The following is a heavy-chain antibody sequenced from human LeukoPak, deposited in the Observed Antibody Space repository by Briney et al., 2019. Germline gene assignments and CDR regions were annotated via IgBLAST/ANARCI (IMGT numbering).Heavy chain of an antibody. V-gene: IGHV4-39*01. Sequence: TSETLSLTCTVSGGSISSSSYYWGWIRQPPGKGLEWIGSIYYSGSTYYNPSLKSRVTISVDTSKNQFSLKLSSVTAADTAVYYCARSRNMEGNFDYRGQGTLVTVSS. CDR3: ARSRNMEGNFDY. CDR2: IYYSGST. J-gene: IGHJ4*02. D-gene: IGHD2/OR15-2a*01. CDR1: GGSISSSSYY.